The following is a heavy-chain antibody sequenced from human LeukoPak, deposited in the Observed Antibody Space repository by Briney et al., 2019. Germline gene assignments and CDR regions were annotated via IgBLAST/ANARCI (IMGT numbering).Heavy chain of an antibody. J-gene: IGHJ4*02. D-gene: IGHD2-15*01. CDR2: IKKDGSEK. Sequence: GGSLRLSCAASGFTFSTYWMSWVRQAPGKGLEWVATIKKDGSEKYYMDSVKGRFTISRDNAESSLYLQMNSLRAEDTAVYYCAREGVHCSGRSCLKAYWGQGTQVTVSS. V-gene: IGHV3-7*03. CDR3: AREGVHCSGRSCLKAY. CDR1: GFTFSTYW.